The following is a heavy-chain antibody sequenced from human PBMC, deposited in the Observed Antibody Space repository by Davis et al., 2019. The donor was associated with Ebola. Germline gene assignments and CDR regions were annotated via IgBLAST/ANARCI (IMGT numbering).Heavy chain of an antibody. CDR2: INAGNGNT. Sequence: ASVKVSCKASGYTFTSYAMHWVRQAPGQRLEWMGWINAGNGNTKYSQKFQGRVTLTTDTSTSTAYMELRSLRSHDTAVYYCARAGATLTQSFDNWGQGTLVTVSS. CDR3: ARAGATLTQSFDN. V-gene: IGHV1-3*01. D-gene: IGHD7-27*01. J-gene: IGHJ4*02. CDR1: GYTFTSYA.